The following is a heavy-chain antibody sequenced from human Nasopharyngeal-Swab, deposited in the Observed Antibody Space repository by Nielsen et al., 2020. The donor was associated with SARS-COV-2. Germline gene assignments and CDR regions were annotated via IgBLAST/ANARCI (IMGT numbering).Heavy chain of an antibody. J-gene: IGHJ4*02. CDR3: ARGEEEMATIRPFDY. CDR1: GYTFARYY. V-gene: IGHV1-46*01. CDR2: INPSGGST. Sequence: ASVKVSCKASGYTFARYYMHWVRHAPGQGLEWMGTINPSGGSTTYAQRFQGRVTMTRDTSTSTVYLNLSSLRSEDTAVYYCARGEEEMATIRPFDYWGQGTLVTVSS. D-gene: IGHD5-24*01.